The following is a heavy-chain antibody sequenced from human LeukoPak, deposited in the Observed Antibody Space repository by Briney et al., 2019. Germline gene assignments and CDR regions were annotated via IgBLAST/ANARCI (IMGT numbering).Heavy chain of an antibody. CDR2: INSDGSST. CDR1: GFTFSSYW. CDR3: AREGVVPDDPLDY. V-gene: IGHV3-74*01. Sequence: PGGSLRHSCAASGFTFSSYWMHWVRQAPGKGLVWVSRINSDGSSTSYADSVKGRFTISRDNAKNTLYLQMNSLRAEDTAVYYCAREGVVPDDPLDYWGQVTLVTVSS. J-gene: IGHJ4*02. D-gene: IGHD2-2*01.